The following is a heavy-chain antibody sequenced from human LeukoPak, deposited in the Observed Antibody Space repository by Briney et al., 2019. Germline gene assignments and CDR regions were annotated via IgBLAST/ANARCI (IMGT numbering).Heavy chain of an antibody. J-gene: IGHJ4*02. D-gene: IGHD1-7*01. Sequence: GGSLRLSCAASGFTVSSNYMSWVRQAPGKGLEWVSVIYSGGSTYYADSVKGRFTISRDNSKNTLYLQMNSLRAEDTAVYYCARAPGITGTVLFDYLGQGTLVTVSS. CDR1: GFTVSSNY. CDR3: ARAPGITGTVLFDY. CDR2: IYSGGST. V-gene: IGHV3-53*01.